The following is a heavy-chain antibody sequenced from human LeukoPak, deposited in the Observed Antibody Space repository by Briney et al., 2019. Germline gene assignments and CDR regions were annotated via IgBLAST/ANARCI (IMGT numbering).Heavy chain of an antibody. CDR1: GFTVSSNY. Sequence: TGGSLRLSCAASGFTVSSNYMSWVRQAPGKGLEWVSVIYSGGSTYYADSVKGRFTISRDNSKNTLYLQMNSLRAEDTAVYYCARADYYYDSSGPFDYWGQGTLVTVSS. D-gene: IGHD3-22*01. V-gene: IGHV3-66*01. J-gene: IGHJ4*02. CDR3: ARADYYYDSSGPFDY. CDR2: IYSGGST.